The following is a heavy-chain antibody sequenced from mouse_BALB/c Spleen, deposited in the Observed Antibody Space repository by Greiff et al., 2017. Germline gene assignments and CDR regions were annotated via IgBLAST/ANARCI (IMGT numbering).Heavy chain of an antibody. V-gene: IGHV1-69*02. CDR3: ARGSSYPWFAY. CDR1: GYTFTSYW. J-gene: IGHJ3*01. CDR2: IDPSDSYT. Sequence: VQLQQPGAELVKPGASVKLSCKASGYTFTSYWMHWVKQRPGQGLEWIGEIDPSDSYTNYNQKFKGKATLTVDKSSSTAYMQLSSLTSEDSAVYYCARGSSYPWFAYWGQGTLVTVSA. D-gene: IGHD1-1*01.